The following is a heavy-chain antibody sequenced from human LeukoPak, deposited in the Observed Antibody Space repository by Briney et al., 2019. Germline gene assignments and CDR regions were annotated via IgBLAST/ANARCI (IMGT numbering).Heavy chain of an antibody. CDR1: GLTFSSYG. V-gene: IGHV3-30*18. J-gene: IGHJ6*02. D-gene: IGHD2-2*02. Sequence: PGRSLRLSCAASGLTFSSYGMHWVRQAPGKGLEWVAVISYDGSKKYYADSVKGRFTISRDNSKNTLYLQMNSLRAEDTAVYYCAKGTGYCSSTSCYTHYYYYGMDVWGQGTTVTVSS. CDR3: AKGTGYCSSTSCYTHYYYYGMDV. CDR2: ISYDGSKK.